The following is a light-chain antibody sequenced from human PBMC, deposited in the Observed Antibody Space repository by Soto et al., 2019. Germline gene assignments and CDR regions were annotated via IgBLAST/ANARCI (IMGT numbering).Light chain of an antibody. V-gene: IGLV2-14*01. Sequence: QSALTQPAPVSGSPGQSITISCTGTSSDVGGYNYVSWYQQHPGKAPKLIIYDVSNRPSGVSNPFSGSKSGNTASLTISGHQAEDEADYHCSSYTSSSTYVFVTGTKLTVL. CDR1: SSDVGGYNY. J-gene: IGLJ1*01. CDR3: SSYTSSSTYV. CDR2: DVS.